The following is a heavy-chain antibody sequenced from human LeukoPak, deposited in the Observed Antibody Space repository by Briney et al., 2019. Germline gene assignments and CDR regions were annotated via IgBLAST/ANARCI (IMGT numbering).Heavy chain of an antibody. CDR1: GGSISSYY. CDR3: ARSPIYPDAFDI. Sequence: SSETLSLTCTVSGGSISSYYWSWIRQPAGTGLEWIGRIYTSGSTKYNPSLKSRVTMSVDTSKNQFSLKLSSVTAADTAVYYCARSPIYPDAFDIWGQGTMVTVSS. D-gene: IGHD2/OR15-2a*01. V-gene: IGHV4-4*07. CDR2: IYTSGST. J-gene: IGHJ3*02.